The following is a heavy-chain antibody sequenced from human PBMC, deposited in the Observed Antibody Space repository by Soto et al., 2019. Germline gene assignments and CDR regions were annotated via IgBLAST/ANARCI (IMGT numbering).Heavy chain of an antibody. CDR1: DFSFTSHG. CDR3: AISHLEVFRFDY. V-gene: IGHV1-18*04. J-gene: IGHJ4*02. CDR2: ISLYNGNT. Sequence: QIQLVQSGPEVKKPGASMKVSCKAYDFSFTSHGISWVRQAPGQVLEWMGWISLYNGNTNYAQQFQGRVTMTTAPSTSTAYMELRSVRSDDTAMYFCAISHLEVFRFDYWGQGTMVTVSS. D-gene: IGHD1-1*01.